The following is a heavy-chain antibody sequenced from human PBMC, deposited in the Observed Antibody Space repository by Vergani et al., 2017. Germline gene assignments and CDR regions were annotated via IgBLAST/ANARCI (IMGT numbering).Heavy chain of an antibody. CDR2: IYYSGST. J-gene: IGHJ4*02. CDR3: ARWIVDTAMVVPFFDY. Sequence: QVQLQESGPGLVKPSQTLSLTCTVSGGSISSGDYYWSWIRQPPGKGLEWIGYIYYSGSTYYNPSLKSRVTISVDTSKNQFSLKLSSVTAADTAVYYCARWIVDTAMVVPFFDYWGQGTLVTVSS. V-gene: IGHV4-30-4*01. D-gene: IGHD5-18*01. CDR1: GGSISSGDYY.